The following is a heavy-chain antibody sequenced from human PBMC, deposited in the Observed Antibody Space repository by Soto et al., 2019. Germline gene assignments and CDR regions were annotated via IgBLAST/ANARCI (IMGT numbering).Heavy chain of an antibody. V-gene: IGHV1-69*13. J-gene: IGHJ3*02. Sequence: SVKVSCKASGGTFSSYAISWVRQAPGQGLEWMGGIIPIFGTANYAQKFQGRVTITADESTSTAYMELSSLRSEDTAVYYCASGSTIVGPLGIWGQGTMVTVSS. CDR2: IIPIFGTA. CDR3: ASGSTIVGPLGI. CDR1: GGTFSSYA. D-gene: IGHD3-22*01.